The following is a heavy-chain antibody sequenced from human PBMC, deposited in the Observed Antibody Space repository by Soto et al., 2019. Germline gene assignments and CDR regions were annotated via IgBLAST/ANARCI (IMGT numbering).Heavy chain of an antibody. V-gene: IGHV3-23*01. CDR3: AKGNYGDYGGFDP. CDR2: IISTGIST. D-gene: IGHD4-17*01. Sequence: EVQVLESGGDFIQPGGSLRLSCAASGFSFRTFAMTWVRQAPGKGLEWISTIISTGISTYYADSVKGRFTISRANSKITLYLQMNSLSAEDSAVYYCAKGNYGDYGGFDPWGQGTLVTVSS. J-gene: IGHJ5*02. CDR1: GFSFRTFA.